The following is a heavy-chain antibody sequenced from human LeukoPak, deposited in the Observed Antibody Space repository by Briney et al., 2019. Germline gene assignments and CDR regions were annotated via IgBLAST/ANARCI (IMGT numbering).Heavy chain of an antibody. CDR3: AKVMIDYYDSSGYYPQDFDY. V-gene: IGHV3-15*01. CDR2: IKSKTDGGTT. D-gene: IGHD3-22*01. Sequence: GGSLRLSCAASGFTFRNAWMSWVRQAPGKGLEWVGHIKSKTDGGTTDYAAPVKGRFTVSRDDSKNTLYLQVNNLKTEDTAVYYCAKVMIDYYDSSGYYPQDFDYWGQGTLVTVSS. CDR1: GFTFRNAW. J-gene: IGHJ4*02.